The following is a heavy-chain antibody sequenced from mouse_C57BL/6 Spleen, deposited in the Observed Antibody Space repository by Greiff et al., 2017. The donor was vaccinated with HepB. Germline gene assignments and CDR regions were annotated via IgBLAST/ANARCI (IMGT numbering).Heavy chain of an antibody. V-gene: IGHV1-55*01. CDR2: IYPGSGST. CDR3: ARRGFYYGNYAGYFDV. Sequence: QVQLQQPGAELVKPGASVKMSCKASGYTFTSYWITWVKQRPGQGLEWIGDIYPGSGSTNYNEKFKSKATLTVDTSSSTAYMQLSSLTSEDSAVYYCARRGFYYGNYAGYFDVCGTGTTVTVSS. J-gene: IGHJ1*03. CDR1: GYTFTSYW. D-gene: IGHD2-1*01.